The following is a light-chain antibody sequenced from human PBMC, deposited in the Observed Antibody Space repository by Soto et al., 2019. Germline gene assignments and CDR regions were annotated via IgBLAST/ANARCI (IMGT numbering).Light chain of an antibody. Sequence: EIVLTQSPGTLSLSLGERATLSCRASQSVSGRYLAWYQQKPGQAPRPLIYGASSRASGIPDRFSGSGSGTDFTLTISRLEPEDFAVYYCQQYGSTPWTFGQGTKVEIK. J-gene: IGKJ1*01. CDR1: QSVSGRY. CDR3: QQYGSTPWT. V-gene: IGKV3-20*01. CDR2: GAS.